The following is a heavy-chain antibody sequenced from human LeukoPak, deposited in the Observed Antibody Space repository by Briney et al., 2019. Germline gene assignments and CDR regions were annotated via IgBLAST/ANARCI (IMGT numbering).Heavy chain of an antibody. Sequence: PSETLSLTCTVSGGSISSYYWSWIRQPPGKGLEWIGYIYTSGSTNYNPSLKSRVTISVDTSKNQFSLKLSPVTAADTAVYYCARRGVTLVGWFDPWGQGTLVTVSS. D-gene: IGHD4-11*01. V-gene: IGHV4-4*09. CDR2: IYTSGST. CDR3: ARRGVTLVGWFDP. J-gene: IGHJ5*02. CDR1: GGSISSYY.